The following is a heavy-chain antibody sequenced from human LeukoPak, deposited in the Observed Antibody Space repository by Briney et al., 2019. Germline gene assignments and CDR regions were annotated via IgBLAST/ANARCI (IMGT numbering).Heavy chain of an antibody. J-gene: IGHJ4*02. CDR1: GFTFSDYY. CDR3: ARDSNYDLLTGYRPLDYFDY. Sequence: GGSLRLSCAASGFTFSDYYMSWIRRAPGKGLEWVSYISTSGSTIYYADSVKGRFTISRDNAKNSLYLQMDSLRAEDTAVYYCARDSNYDLLTGYRPLDYFDYWGQGTLVTVSS. V-gene: IGHV3-11*01. D-gene: IGHD3-9*01. CDR2: ISTSGSTI.